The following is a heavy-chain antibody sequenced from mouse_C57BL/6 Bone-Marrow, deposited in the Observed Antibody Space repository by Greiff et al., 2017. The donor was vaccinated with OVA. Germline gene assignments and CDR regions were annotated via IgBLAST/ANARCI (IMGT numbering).Heavy chain of an antibody. CDR2: ISSKSSNYAS. CDR1: GFTFTTSA. D-gene: IGHD2-4*01. CDR3: VRAGDYGYYFDD. V-gene: IGHV10-3*01. Sequence: EVQLMESGGGLVQPKGSLKLSCAASGFTFTTSAMHWVRQAPGQGLDWVARISSKSSNYASYYADSVQDRFTISRDDSQSMLYLQMNNLKTEDTAMYNCVRAGDYGYYFDDWGQGTTLTVSS. J-gene: IGHJ2*01.